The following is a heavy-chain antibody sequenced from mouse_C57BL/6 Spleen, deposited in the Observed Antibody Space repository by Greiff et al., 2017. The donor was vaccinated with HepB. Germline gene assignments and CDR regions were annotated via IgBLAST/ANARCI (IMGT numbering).Heavy chain of an antibody. J-gene: IGHJ2*01. D-gene: IGHD4-1*01. Sequence: VQLQQSVAELVRPGASVKLSCTASGFTIKNTYMHWVKQRPEQGLEWIGRIDPANGNTKYAPKFQGKATITADTSSNPAYLQLSSLTSEDSAIYYCASNKSYFDYWGQGTTLTVSS. CDR1: GFTIKNTY. V-gene: IGHV14-3*01. CDR2: IDPANGNT. CDR3: ASNKSYFDY.